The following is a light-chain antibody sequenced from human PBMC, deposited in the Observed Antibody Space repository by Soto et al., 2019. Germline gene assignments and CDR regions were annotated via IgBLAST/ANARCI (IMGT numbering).Light chain of an antibody. Sequence: DIQMTQSPSSLSGSVGDRVTITCLASQTISSWLAWYQQKPGKAPKLLIDKASTLKSGVPSRFSGSGSGTEFTLTISSLKPDDFATYYCQQFNTSPWTFGQGTKVDIK. V-gene: IGKV1-5*03. CDR3: QQFNTSPWT. J-gene: IGKJ1*01. CDR1: QTISSW. CDR2: KAS.